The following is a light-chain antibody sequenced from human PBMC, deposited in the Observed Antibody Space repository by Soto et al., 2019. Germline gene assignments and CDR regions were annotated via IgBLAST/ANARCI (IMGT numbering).Light chain of an antibody. CDR2: DVS. J-gene: IGLJ1*01. CDR3: SSYAGSYFYV. Sequence: QSVLTQPRSVSGSPGQSVTISCTGTSSDVGGYKYVSWYQQHPGKAPKVMIYDVSMRPSGVPDRFSGSKSGNTASLTISGLQAEDEADYYCSSYAGSYFYVFGTGTKVTVL. V-gene: IGLV2-11*01. CDR1: SSDVGGYKY.